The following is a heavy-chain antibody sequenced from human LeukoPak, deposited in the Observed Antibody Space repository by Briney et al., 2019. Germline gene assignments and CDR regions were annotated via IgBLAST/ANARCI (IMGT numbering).Heavy chain of an antibody. V-gene: IGHV1-46*01. CDR1: GGTFSSYA. CDR3: ARVQDIVVVPAAPDTYYYYGMDV. J-gene: IGHJ6*02. Sequence: GASVKVSCKASGGTFSSYAISWVRQAPGQGLEWMGIINPSGGSTSYAQKFQGRVTMTRDTSTSTVYMELSSLRSEDTAVYYCARVQDIVVVPAAPDTYYYYGMDVWGQGTMVTVSS. D-gene: IGHD2-2*01. CDR2: INPSGGST.